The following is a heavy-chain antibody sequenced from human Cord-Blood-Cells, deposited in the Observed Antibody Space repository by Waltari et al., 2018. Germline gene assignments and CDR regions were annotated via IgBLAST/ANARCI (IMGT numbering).Heavy chain of an antibody. Sequence: QVQLQESGPGLVKPSETLSLTCTVSGSSISSGYYWAWIRQPPGKGLEWIGSIYHSGSTYYNPSLKSRVTISVDTSKNQFSLKLSSVTAADTAVYYCARVVNWGGYFDYWGQGTLVTVSS. D-gene: IGHD7-27*01. CDR1: GSSISSGYY. J-gene: IGHJ4*02. CDR3: ARVVNWGGYFDY. CDR2: IYHSGST. V-gene: IGHV4-38-2*02.